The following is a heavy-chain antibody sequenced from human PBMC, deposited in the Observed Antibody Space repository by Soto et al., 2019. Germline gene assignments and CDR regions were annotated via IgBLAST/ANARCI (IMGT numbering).Heavy chain of an antibody. CDR1: GGSVSSGSYY. CDR2: IYYSGTT. Sequence: SETLSLTCTVSGGSVSSGSYYWSWSRQPPGKGLEWIGYIYYSGTTNYNPSLKSRVTISVDTSKNQFSLKLSSVTAVDTAVYYCAMQPLVDTMADNFDYWGQGTLVTVSS. CDR3: AMQPLVDTMADNFDY. D-gene: IGHD5-12*01. J-gene: IGHJ4*02. V-gene: IGHV4-61*01.